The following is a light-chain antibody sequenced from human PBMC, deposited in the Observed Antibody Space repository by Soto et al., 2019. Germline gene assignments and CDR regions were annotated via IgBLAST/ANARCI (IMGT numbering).Light chain of an antibody. J-gene: IGLJ2*01. V-gene: IGLV2-8*01. CDR3: SSYGGSNNFVV. Sequence: QSALTQPPSASGSPGQSVTISCTGTSSDIGGNNFVSWYQHHPGKAPKLMLYDVIKRPSGVPARFSGSKSGNTASLTVPGLQAEDEADYYCSSYGGSNNFVVFGGGTKLTVL. CDR1: SSDIGGNNF. CDR2: DVI.